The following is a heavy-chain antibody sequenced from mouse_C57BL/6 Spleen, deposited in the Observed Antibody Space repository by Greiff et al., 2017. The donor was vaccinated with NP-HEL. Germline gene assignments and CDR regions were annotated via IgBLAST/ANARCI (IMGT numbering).Heavy chain of an antibody. CDR1: GYTFTDYY. V-gene: IGHV1-84*01. D-gene: IGHD2-1*01. J-gene: IGHJ3*01. CDR2: IYPGSGTT. CDR3: SYGNTWFAY. Sequence: LVESGPELVKPGASVKISCKASGYTFTDYYINWVKQRPGQGLEWIGWIYPGSGTTKYNETFKGKAKLTVDTSSSTAYMQLSSLTSEDSAVYFCSYGNTWFAYWGQGTLVTVSA.